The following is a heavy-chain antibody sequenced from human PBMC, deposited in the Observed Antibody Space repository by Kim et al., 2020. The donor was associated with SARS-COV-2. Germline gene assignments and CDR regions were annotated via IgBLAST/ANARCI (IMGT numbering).Heavy chain of an antibody. V-gene: IGHV4-34*01. CDR3: ATSPTMVRGPAWFDP. D-gene: IGHD3-10*01. J-gene: IGHJ5*02. Sequence: PSLKGRVTISVDTSKNQFSLKLSSVTAADTAVYYCATSPTMVRGPAWFDPWGQGTLVTVSS.